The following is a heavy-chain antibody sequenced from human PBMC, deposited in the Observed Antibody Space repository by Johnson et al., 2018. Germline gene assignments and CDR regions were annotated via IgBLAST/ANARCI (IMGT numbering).Heavy chain of an antibody. CDR1: GFTFSSYA. Sequence: VQLVESGGGVVQPGRSLRLSCAASGFTFSSYAMHWVRQAPGKGLEWVAVISYDGRNYYYADSVKGRFTMSRDNSKKWLYMEMHSLMAEETDVYYCPRGITMDRGINRIYYYYDRDVWGKGTTVTVSS. D-gene: IGHD3-10*01. V-gene: IGHV3-30*04. J-gene: IGHJ6*03. CDR3: PRGITMDRGINRIYYYYDRDV. CDR2: ISYDGRNY.